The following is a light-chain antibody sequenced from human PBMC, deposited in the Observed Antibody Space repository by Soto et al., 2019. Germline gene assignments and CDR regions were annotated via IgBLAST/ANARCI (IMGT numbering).Light chain of an antibody. J-gene: IGLJ1*01. CDR3: SSYTRSSIPYV. V-gene: IGLV2-14*01. CDR2: EVS. Sequence: QSVLTQPASVSGSPGQSITISCTGTSSDVGGYNYVSWYQQYPGKAPKLMIYEVSNRPSGVSNRFSGSKSGNTASLTISGLQAGDEADYYCSSYTRSSIPYVFGTGTKVTVL. CDR1: SSDVGGYNY.